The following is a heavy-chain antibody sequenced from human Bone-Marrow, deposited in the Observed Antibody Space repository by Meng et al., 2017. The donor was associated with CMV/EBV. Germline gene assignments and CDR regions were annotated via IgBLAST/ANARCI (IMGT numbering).Heavy chain of an antibody. CDR1: GFTFSDYY. J-gene: IGHJ6*02. V-gene: IGHV3-69-1*01. D-gene: IGHD2-8*02. Sequence: GESLKISCAASGFTFSDYYMNWVRQAPGKGLEWVSSISSSSTIYYADSVKGRFTISRDNAKNSLYLQMNSLRAEDTAVYYCGRAGGGYYYYGMDVWGQGTTVTVSS. CDR2: ISSSSTI. CDR3: GRAGGGYYYYGMDV.